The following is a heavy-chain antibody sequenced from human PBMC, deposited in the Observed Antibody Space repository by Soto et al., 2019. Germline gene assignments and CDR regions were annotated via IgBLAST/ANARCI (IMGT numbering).Heavy chain of an antibody. Sequence: INCALHGPKKRKEWVGRIKSKTDGGTTDFAAPVKGRFAISRDDSNNMVYLQMNSPKTEDTAVYYCTTDYYTTTAIIHIRSWRDGPPVSV. D-gene: IGHD3-3*01. CDR2: IKSKTDGGTT. J-gene: IGHJ5*01. V-gene: IGHV3-15*07. CDR3: TTDYYTTTAIIHIRS.